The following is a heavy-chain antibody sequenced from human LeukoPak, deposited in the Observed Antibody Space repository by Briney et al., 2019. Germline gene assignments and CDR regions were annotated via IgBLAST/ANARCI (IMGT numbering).Heavy chain of an antibody. CDR2: IYYSGST. CDR1: GGSISSYY. J-gene: IGHJ6*02. V-gene: IGHV4-59*08. Sequence: NPSETLSLTCTVSGGSISSYYWSWIRQPPGKGLEWIGYIYYSGSTNYNPSLKSRVTISVDTSKNQFSLKLSSVTAADTAVYYCARQGEAYCGGDCPSGMDVWGQGTTVTVSS. CDR3: ARQGEAYCGGDCPSGMDV. D-gene: IGHD2-21*02.